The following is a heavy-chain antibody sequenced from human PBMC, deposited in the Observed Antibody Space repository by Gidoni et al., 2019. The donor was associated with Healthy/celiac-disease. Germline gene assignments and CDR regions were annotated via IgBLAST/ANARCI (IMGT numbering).Heavy chain of an antibody. CDR3: ARVIGYSSSWDQDPKYYFDY. CDR2: ISAYNGNT. Sequence: QVQLVQSGAEVKKPGASVKVSCKASGYTFTSYGISWVRQAPGQGLEWMGWISAYNGNTNYAQKLQGRVTMTTDTSTSTAYMELRSLRSDDTAVYYCARVIGYSSSWDQDPKYYFDYWGQGTLVTVSS. V-gene: IGHV1-18*01. CDR1: GYTFTSYG. J-gene: IGHJ4*02. D-gene: IGHD6-13*01.